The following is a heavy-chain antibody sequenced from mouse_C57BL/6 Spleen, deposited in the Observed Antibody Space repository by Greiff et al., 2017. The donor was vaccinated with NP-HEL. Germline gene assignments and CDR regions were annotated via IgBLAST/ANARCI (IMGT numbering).Heavy chain of an antibody. CDR3: AREDYYGSSTGYFDD. V-gene: IGHV1-80*01. CDR1: GYAFSSYW. Sequence: VHLVESGAELVKPGASVKISCKASGYAFSSYWMNWVKQRPGKGLEWIGQIYPGDGDTNYNGKFKGKATLTADKSSSTAYMQLSSLTSEDSAVYFCAREDYYGSSTGYFDDWGQGTTLTVSS. D-gene: IGHD1-1*01. J-gene: IGHJ2*01. CDR2: IYPGDGDT.